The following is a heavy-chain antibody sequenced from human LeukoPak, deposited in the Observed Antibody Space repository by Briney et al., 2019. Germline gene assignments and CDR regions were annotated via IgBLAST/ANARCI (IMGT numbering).Heavy chain of an antibody. CDR1: RFTFSNYW. V-gene: IGHV3-30*18. CDR2: ISYDGSNK. Sequence: PGGSLRLSCVASRFTFSNYWMSWVRQAPGKGLEWVAVISYDGSNKYYADSVKGRFTISRDNSKNTLYLQMDSLRAEDTAVYYCAKDHGSVLLWFGELDYWGQGTLVTVSS. D-gene: IGHD3-10*01. J-gene: IGHJ4*02. CDR3: AKDHGSVLLWFGELDY.